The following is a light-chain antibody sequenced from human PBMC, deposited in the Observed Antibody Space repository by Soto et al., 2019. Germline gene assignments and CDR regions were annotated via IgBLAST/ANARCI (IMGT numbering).Light chain of an antibody. CDR2: GAS. Sequence: EIVLTQSPGTLSLSPGERATLSCRASQSLNSNSLAWYQQKPGQAPRLLIYGASTRATGSPDRFSGSGSGTDFTLTITRLEPEDFAVYYCQHYGSSGLTFGGGTKVEI. V-gene: IGKV3-20*01. CDR1: QSLNSNS. J-gene: IGKJ4*01. CDR3: QHYGSSGLT.